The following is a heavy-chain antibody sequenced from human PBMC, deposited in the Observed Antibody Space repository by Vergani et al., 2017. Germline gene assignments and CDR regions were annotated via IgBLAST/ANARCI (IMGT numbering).Heavy chain of an antibody. Sequence: QVQLVQSGAEVKKPGSSVKVSCKASGGTFSSYAISWVRQAPGQGLEWMGGIIPIFGTANYAQKFQGRVTITSDESTRTAYMERRSLRSEDTAVYYCARNYYDSSGPHYWGQGTLVTVSS. D-gene: IGHD3-22*01. CDR3: ARNYYDSSGPHY. CDR1: GGTFSSYA. V-gene: IGHV1-69*01. J-gene: IGHJ4*02. CDR2: IIPIFGTA.